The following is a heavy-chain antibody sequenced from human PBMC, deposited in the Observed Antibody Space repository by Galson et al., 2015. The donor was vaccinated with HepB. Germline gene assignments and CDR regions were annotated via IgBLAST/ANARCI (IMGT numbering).Heavy chain of an antibody. Sequence: PLRPSCAASGVTPSSSWMSSARQAPGQGLGGVGNIEQDGSEKYYVDSVKGRFTISRDNSKNTRYLQMNSLRAEDTAVYYCAPRHGWEPTYSYGMDVWGQGTTVTVSS. CDR2: IEQDGSEK. CDR1: GVTPSSSW. CDR3: APRHGWEPTYSYGMDV. V-gene: IGHV3-7*03. D-gene: IGHD1-26*01. J-gene: IGHJ6*02.